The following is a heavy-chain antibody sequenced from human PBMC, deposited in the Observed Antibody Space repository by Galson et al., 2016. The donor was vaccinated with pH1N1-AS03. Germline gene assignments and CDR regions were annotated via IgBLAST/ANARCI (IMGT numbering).Heavy chain of an antibody. D-gene: IGHD3-16*02. CDR2: ISYDESHR. V-gene: IGHV3-30*18. CDR1: GFTFSGYG. J-gene: IGHJ5*01. CDR3: AKDAMSGGIVVLYNWFDS. Sequence: SLRLSCAVSGFTFSGYGMHWVRQAPGKGLEWVAVISYDESHRYYADSVKGRFTVSRDNSKNTLYMQMNSLRTEDTAVYYCAKDAMSGGIVVLYNWFDSWGPGTLVTVPS.